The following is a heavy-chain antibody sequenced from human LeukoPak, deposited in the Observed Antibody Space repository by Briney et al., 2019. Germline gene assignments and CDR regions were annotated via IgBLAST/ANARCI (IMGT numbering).Heavy chain of an antibody. CDR2: IIPILGIA. CDR3: ARVVVVPAAQISYYYYGMDV. J-gene: IGHJ6*02. V-gene: IGHV1-69*04. CDR1: GGTFSSYA. Sequence: GASVKVSCKASGGTFSSYAISWVRQAPGQGLEWMGRIIPILGIANYAQKFQGRVTITADKSTSTAYMELSSLRSEDTAVYYCARVVVVPAAQISYYYYGMDVWGQGTTVTVSS. D-gene: IGHD2-2*01.